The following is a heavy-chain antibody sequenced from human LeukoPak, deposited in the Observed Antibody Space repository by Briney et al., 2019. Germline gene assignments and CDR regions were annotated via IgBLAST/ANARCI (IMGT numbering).Heavy chain of an antibody. CDR1: GYTFTGYY. V-gene: IGHV1-2*02. Sequence: VASVKVSCKASGYTFTGYYMHWVRQAPGQGLEWMGWINPNSGGTNYAQKFQGRVTMTRDTSISTAYMELSRLRSDDTAVHYCAREGAGELTILGVFNIWGKATMLTVSS. CDR2: INPNSGGT. J-gene: IGHJ3*02. D-gene: IGHD3-10*01. CDR3: AREGAGELTILGVFNI.